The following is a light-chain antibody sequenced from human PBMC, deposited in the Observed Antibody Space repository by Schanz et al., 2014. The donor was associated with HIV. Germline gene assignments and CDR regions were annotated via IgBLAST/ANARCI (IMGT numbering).Light chain of an antibody. CDR3: SSYTGSSSVI. V-gene: IGLV2-14*03. CDR2: DVS. Sequence: QSALTQPASVSGSPGQSITISCTGTSSDVGGYNYASWYQHHPGKAPKLMIYDVSNRPSGVSNRFSGSKSGNTASLTISGLQAEDEADYYCSSYTGSSSVIFGGGTKLTVL. CDR1: SSDVGGYNY. J-gene: IGLJ2*01.